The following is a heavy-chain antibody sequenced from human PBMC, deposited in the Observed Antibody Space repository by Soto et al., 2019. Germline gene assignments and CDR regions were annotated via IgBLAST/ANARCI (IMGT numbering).Heavy chain of an antibody. D-gene: IGHD6-13*01. V-gene: IGHV3-23*01. CDR2: IGGEAVST. CDR1: GFIFSNYA. J-gene: IGHJ6*02. CDR3: ARGGIAAAGKYYYYCGMDV. Sequence: GGSLRLSCAASGFIFSNYAMNWVRQGPGKGLEWVSVIGGEAVSTKCADSVKGRCTVSRDNSKNTMYLQMNSLRAEDTAVYYCARGGIAAAGKYYYYCGMDVWGQGTTVTVSS.